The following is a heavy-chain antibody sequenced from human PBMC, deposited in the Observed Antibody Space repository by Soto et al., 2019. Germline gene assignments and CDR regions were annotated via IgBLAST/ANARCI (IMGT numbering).Heavy chain of an antibody. V-gene: IGHV1-3*01. J-gene: IGHJ4*02. CDR2: INAGNGNT. Sequence: ASVKVSCKASGYTFTSYAMHWVRQAPGQRLEWMGWINAGNGNTKYSQKFQGRVTITRDTSASTAYMELSSLRSEDTAVYYCARLAGITIFGVVDNYFDYWGQGTLVTSPQ. CDR1: GYTFTSYA. D-gene: IGHD3-3*01. CDR3: ARLAGITIFGVVDNYFDY.